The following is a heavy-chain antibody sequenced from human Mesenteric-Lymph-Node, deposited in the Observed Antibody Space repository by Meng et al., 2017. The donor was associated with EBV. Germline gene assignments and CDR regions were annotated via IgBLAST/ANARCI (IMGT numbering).Heavy chain of an antibody. CDR3: ARALYSNSYYGSLSY. CDR2: VHRSGST. CDR1: GEAFSDYY. Sequence: QVQLKQEGAGLLKPSETLSLTCAVYGEAFSDYYWTWIRQTPGKGLEWIGEVHRSGSTNYNPSLKSRVIISIDTSKNQFSLKLTSVTAADTAVYYCARALYSNSYYGSLSYWGLGTLVTVSS. D-gene: IGHD3-10*01. J-gene: IGHJ4*02. V-gene: IGHV4-34*02.